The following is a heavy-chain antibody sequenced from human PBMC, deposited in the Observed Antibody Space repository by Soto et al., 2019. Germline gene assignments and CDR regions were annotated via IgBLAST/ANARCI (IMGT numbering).Heavy chain of an antibody. D-gene: IGHD3-3*01. J-gene: IGHJ3*02. CDR1: GYTFTGYY. CDR3: ARAIRFLEWLLWSSDAFDI. V-gene: IGHV1-2*02. CDR2: INPNSGGT. Sequence: ASVKVSCKASGYTFTGYYMHWVRQAPGQGLEWMGWINPNSGGTNYAQKFQGRVTMTRDTSISTAYMELSRLRSDDTAVYYCARAIRFLEWLLWSSDAFDIWGQGTMVTVSS.